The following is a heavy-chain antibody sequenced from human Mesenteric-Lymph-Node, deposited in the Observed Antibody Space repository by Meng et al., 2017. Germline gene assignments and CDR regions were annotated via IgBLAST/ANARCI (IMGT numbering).Heavy chain of an antibody. Sequence: GESLKISCAASGFTFSNHWMHWIRQAPGQGLVWVSRIHNDGRSTDYADSVKGRFTISRDNAKNTLSLHMNDLRAEDTAVYYCAKGTLWFGEFWGQGTLVTVSS. CDR3: AKGTLWFGEF. CDR1: GFTFSNHW. CDR2: IHNDGRST. D-gene: IGHD3-10*01. J-gene: IGHJ4*02. V-gene: IGHV3-74*01.